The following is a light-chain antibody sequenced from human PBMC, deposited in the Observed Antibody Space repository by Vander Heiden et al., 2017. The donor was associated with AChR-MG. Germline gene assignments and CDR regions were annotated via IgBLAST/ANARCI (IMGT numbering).Light chain of an antibody. CDR2: KES. CDR1: KLGDKY. V-gene: IGLV3-1*01. CDR3: QAGDSSVV. J-gene: IGLJ2*01. Sequence: SSELTQPPSVSVSPGQTASITCSGDKLGDKYACWYQQKPGQSPVMVIDKESKRTSGIPERFSGSNSGNTATLTISGTQAMDEADYYGQAGDSSVVFGGGTKLTVL.